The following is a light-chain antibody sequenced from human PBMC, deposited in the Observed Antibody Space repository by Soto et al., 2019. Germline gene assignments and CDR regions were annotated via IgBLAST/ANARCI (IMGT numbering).Light chain of an antibody. CDR1: QSMTSNL. CDR3: QQYGGSPST. J-gene: IGKJ1*01. V-gene: IGKV3-20*01. CDR2: GAS. Sequence: ETVLTQSPGTLSLSPGERATLSCRASQSMTSNLLVWYQQHPGQPPSLLIYGASSRATGIPDRFSGSGSGTDFTLTISSLEPDDVAVYYCQQYGGSPSTFGQGTKVELK.